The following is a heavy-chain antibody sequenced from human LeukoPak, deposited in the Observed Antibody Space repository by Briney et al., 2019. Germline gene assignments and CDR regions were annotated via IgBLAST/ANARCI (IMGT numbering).Heavy chain of an antibody. CDR1: GFTFSSYW. J-gene: IGHJ6*02. CDR2: ISSSGSTI. D-gene: IGHD3-3*01. V-gene: IGHV3-48*04. Sequence: GGSLRLSCAASGFTFSSYWMSWVRQAPGKGLEWVSYISSSGSTIYYADSVKGRFTISRDNAKNSLYLQMNSLRAEDTAVYYCARDRFDFWSGKYYYYGMDVWGQGTTVTVSS. CDR3: ARDRFDFWSGKYYYYGMDV.